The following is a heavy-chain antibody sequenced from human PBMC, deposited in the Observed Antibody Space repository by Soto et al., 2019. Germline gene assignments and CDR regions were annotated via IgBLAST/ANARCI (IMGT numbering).Heavy chain of an antibody. CDR1: GGSFSAYY. J-gene: IGHJ4*02. CDR3: ARDDYSSSSLDY. D-gene: IGHD6-6*01. V-gene: IGHV4-34*01. Sequence: SETLSLTCAVYGGSFSAYYWSWIRQPPGKWLEWIGEINHSGGTSYNPSLKSRVTISVDTSKNQFSLKLSSVTAADTAVYYCARDDYSSSSLDYWGQGTLVTVSS. CDR2: INHSGGT.